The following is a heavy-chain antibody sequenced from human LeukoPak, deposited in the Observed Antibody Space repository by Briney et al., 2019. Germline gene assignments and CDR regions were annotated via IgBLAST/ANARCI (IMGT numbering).Heavy chain of an antibody. CDR3: ARDLYYYFWSGHILENAFDI. CDR2: INQDGSEK. CDR1: GFTFSSYW. J-gene: IGHJ3*02. Sequence: GGSLRLSCAASGFTFSSYWMSWVRQAPGKGLERVANINQDGSEKNYVDSVKGRLTIFRDNERNSLYMQMNSVRDEDTAVYYCARDLYYYFWSGHILENAFDIGGQGTMVTVSS. D-gene: IGHD3-3*01. V-gene: IGHV3-7*01.